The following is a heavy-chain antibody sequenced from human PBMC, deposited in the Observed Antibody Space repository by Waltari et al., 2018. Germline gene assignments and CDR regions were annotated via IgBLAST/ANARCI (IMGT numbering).Heavy chain of an antibody. CDR1: PGSIRSFY. J-gene: IGHJ5*02. CDR3: ARTAPPYSNAAYGGWSDP. CDR2: IYHSGIN. Sequence: QVQLQESGPGLVKPSETLSLTCTVSPGSIRSFYWSWIRLPPGKGLEWIGYIYHSGINSYNPSLISRVTRGVETSKNQFSLRLGSVTAADTAVYYCARTAPPYSNAAYGGWSDPWGQGTLVTVSS. D-gene: IGHD4-4*01. V-gene: IGHV4-59*08.